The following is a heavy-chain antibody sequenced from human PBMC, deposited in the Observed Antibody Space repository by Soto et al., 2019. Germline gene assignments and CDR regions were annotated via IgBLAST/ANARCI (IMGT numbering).Heavy chain of an antibody. D-gene: IGHD2-15*01. CDR2: ISSSSSTI. V-gene: IGHV3-48*01. J-gene: IGHJ4*02. Sequence: EVQLVESGGGLVQPGGSLRLSCAASGFTFSSYSMNWVRQAPGKGLEWVSYISSSSSTIYYAGSVKGRLTISRDNAKNSLYAQMNSLRAEDTAVYYCARDKGRSPLDYWGQGTLVTVSS. CDR3: ARDKGRSPLDY. CDR1: GFTFSSYS.